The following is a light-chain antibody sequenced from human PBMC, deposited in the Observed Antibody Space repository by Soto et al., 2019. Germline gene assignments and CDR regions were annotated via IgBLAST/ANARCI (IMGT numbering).Light chain of an antibody. Sequence: DIQMTQSPSTLSASVGDRVTITCRASQGISNYLAWYQQKPGRAPKLLIYLASTLQGGVPSRFSGSGSGTDFTLTISSLQPEDVATYYCQKYNSAPWTFGQGTKVDIK. J-gene: IGKJ1*01. CDR2: LAS. CDR1: QGISNY. CDR3: QKYNSAPWT. V-gene: IGKV1-27*01.